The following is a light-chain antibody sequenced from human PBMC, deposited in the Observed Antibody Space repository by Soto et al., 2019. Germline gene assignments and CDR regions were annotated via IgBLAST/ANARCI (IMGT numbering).Light chain of an antibody. J-gene: IGKJ3*01. CDR2: GAS. CDR1: QSVSSN. CDR3: QQSRGFT. V-gene: IGKV3-15*01. Sequence: EIVMTQSPATLSVSPGERATLSCRASQSVSSNLAWYQQKPGQAPRLLIYGASTRATGIPARFSGSGSGTEFTLTISSLQSEDFAVYYCQQSRGFTFGPGTKVDIK.